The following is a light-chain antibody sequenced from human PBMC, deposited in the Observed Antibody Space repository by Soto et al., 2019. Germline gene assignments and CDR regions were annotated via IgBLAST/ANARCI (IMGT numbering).Light chain of an antibody. CDR1: QGVSTY. Sequence: DIPMTQSPSSLSASVGDRVTITCRASQGVSTYLIWYQQRQGRPPKLLIYAASNLLGGVPSRFSGSSSGTTLTHTIYRLQPEDFATYYCQQSYRTPHTFGQGTKLETK. V-gene: IGKV1-39*01. CDR2: AAS. CDR3: QQSYRTPHT. J-gene: IGKJ2*01.